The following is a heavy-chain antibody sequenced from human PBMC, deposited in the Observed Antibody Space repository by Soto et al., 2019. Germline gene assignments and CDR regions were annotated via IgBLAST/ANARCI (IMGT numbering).Heavy chain of an antibody. CDR2: ISNYNGIT. CDR1: GYIFTSYG. J-gene: IGHJ4*02. CDR3: AESMGGSGTYVS. D-gene: IGHD3-10*01. Sequence: QVQLVQSGAEVKKPGASVKVSCKASGYIFTSYGISWVRQAAGEGLEWMGWISNYNGITNYAQKVQGRVTMTTDRSTSTAYMELRRRRSDDTAVYYCAESMGGSGTYVSWGQGTLVTVSS. V-gene: IGHV1-18*01.